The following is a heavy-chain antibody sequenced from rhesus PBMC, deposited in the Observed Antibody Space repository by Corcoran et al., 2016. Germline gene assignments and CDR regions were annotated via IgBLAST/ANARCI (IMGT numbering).Heavy chain of an antibody. D-gene: IGHD2-33*01. Sequence: QVQLQESGPGLVKPSETLSLTCGVSGASIGTYWWSWIRQPPGKGLGWVGEISGNYRSTSYNPSLESRATISKGASKNQFSLNLGSVTAADTAVYYCAGSHCGDRGCYQAYWGQGVLVTVSS. CDR1: GASIGTYW. CDR3: AGSHCGDRGCYQAY. V-gene: IGHV4-80*01. J-gene: IGHJ4*01. CDR2: ISGNYRST.